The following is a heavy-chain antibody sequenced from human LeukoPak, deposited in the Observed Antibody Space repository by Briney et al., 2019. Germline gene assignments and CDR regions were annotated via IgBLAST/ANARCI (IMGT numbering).Heavy chain of an antibody. CDR3: AKFLDTIFGAFDY. CDR2: ISSSGGST. V-gene: IGHV3-23*01. CDR1: GFTFSNYV. Sequence: PGGSLRLSCAAPGFTFSNYVMSWVRQAPGKGLEWVSGISSSGGSTYYADSVKGRFTISRDNSKNTLYLQMNSLRAEDTAVYYCAKFLDTIFGAFDYWGQGTLVTVSS. D-gene: IGHD3-3*01. J-gene: IGHJ4*02.